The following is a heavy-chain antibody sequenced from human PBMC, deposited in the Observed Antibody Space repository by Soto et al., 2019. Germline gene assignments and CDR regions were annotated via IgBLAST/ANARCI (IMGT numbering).Heavy chain of an antibody. D-gene: IGHD3-3*01. J-gene: IGHJ4*02. V-gene: IGHV3-48*01. CDR3: ATDFGVVSDRTGSDY. Sequence: HPGGSLRLSCAASGFTFSSYSMNWVRQAPGKGLEWVSYISSSSSTIYYADSVKGRFTISRDNAKNSLYLQMNSLRAEDTAVYYCATDFGVVSDRTGSDYWGQGTLVTVSS. CDR1: GFTFSSYS. CDR2: ISSSSSTI.